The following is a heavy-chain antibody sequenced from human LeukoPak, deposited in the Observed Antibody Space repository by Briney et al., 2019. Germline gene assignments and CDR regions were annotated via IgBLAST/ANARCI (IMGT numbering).Heavy chain of an antibody. CDR1: GYTFTSYG. J-gene: IGHJ4*02. CDR3: ARGLDRLAVVGTTIREFDY. D-gene: IGHD6-19*01. CDR2: ISAYNGNT. V-gene: IGHV1-18*01. Sequence: GASVKVSCKASGYTFTSYGISWVRQAPGQGLEWMGWISAYNGNTNYAQKLQGRVTMTTDTSTSTAYMGLRSLRSDDTAVYYCARGLDRLAVVGTTIREFDYWGQGTLVTVSS.